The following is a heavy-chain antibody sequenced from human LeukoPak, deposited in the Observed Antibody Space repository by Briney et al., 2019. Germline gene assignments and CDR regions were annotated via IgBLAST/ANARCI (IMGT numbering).Heavy chain of an antibody. Sequence: ASVKVSCKASGYTFSGFYIHWVRQAPGQGLEWMGWINPNSGNTGYAQKFQGRVTMTRNTSISTAYMELSSLRSEDTAVYYCARVRTGHADAFDIWGQGTMVTVSS. V-gene: IGHV1-8*02. CDR1: GYTFSGFY. CDR2: INPNSGNT. CDR3: ARVRTGHADAFDI. D-gene: IGHD3/OR15-3a*01. J-gene: IGHJ3*02.